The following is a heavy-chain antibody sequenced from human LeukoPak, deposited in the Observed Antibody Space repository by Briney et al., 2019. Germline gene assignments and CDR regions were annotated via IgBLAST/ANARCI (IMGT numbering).Heavy chain of an antibody. D-gene: IGHD3-10*01. CDR3: AKDPSLWFRESYLFDY. CDR1: GFTFSSYG. J-gene: IGHJ4*02. Sequence: GRSLRLSCAASGFTFSSYGMHWVRQAPGKGLEWVAVISYDGSNKYYADSVKGRFTISRDNSKNTLYLQMNSLRAEDTAVYYCAKDPSLWFRESYLFDYWGQGTLVTVSS. CDR2: ISYDGSNK. V-gene: IGHV3-30*18.